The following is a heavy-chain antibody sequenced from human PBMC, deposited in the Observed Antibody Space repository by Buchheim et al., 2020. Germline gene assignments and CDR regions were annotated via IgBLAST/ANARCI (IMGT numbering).Heavy chain of an antibody. CDR1: GFTFSSYD. J-gene: IGHJ2*01. CDR2: IGTAGDT. D-gene: IGHD3-9*01. Sequence: EVQLVESGGGLVQPGGSLRLSCAASGFTFSSYDMHWVRQATGKGLEWVSAIGTAGDTYYPGSVKGRFTISRENAKNSLYLQMNSLRAGDTAVYYCARAVLRYFDWLLTEDLFWYFDLWGRGTL. CDR3: ARAVLRYFDWLLTEDLFWYFDL. V-gene: IGHV3-13*01.